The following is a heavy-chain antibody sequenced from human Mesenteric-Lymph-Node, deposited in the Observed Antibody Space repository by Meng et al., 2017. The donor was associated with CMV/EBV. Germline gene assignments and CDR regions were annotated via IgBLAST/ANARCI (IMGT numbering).Heavy chain of an antibody. CDR3: ARDSLFPLASRLYNWFDP. J-gene: IGHJ5*02. CDR1: GGTFSSYA. D-gene: IGHD4/OR15-4a*01. CDR2: IIPIFGTA. V-gene: IGHV1-69*05. Sequence: SVKVSCKASGGTFSSYAINWVRQAPGQGLECMVGIIPIFGTANFAQKFQGRVTITTDESTSTAYMDLSSLRSEDTAVYYCARDSLFPLASRLYNWFDPWGQGTPVTVSS.